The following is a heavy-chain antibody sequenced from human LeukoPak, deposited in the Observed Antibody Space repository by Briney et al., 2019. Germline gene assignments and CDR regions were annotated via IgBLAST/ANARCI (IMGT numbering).Heavy chain of an antibody. D-gene: IGHD6-19*01. CDR1: GFTFSSYS. Sequence: PGGSLRLSCAASGFTFSSYSMNWVRQAPGKRLEWVSSISSSSSYIYYADSVKGRFTISRDNAKNSLYLQMNSLRAEDTAVYYCARVSASSSGWYTWGQGTLVTVSS. J-gene: IGHJ4*02. CDR2: ISSSSSYI. V-gene: IGHV3-21*01. CDR3: ARVSASSSGWYT.